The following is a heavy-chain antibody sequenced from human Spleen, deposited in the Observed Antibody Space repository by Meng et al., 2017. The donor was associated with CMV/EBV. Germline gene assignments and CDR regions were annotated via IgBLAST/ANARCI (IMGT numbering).Heavy chain of an antibody. CDR2: ISRRSDTT. Sequence: GGSLRLSCAVSGFTFSSYSLTWVRQSPGKGPEWISYISRRSDTTYYADSVKGRFTISRDNAKNSLYLQMNSLRAEDTAVYYCAKEAARKNYYDSSGYCFDYWGQGTLVTVSS. V-gene: IGHV3-48*04. CDR1: GFTFSSYS. D-gene: IGHD3-22*01. CDR3: AKEAARKNYYDSSGYCFDY. J-gene: IGHJ4*02.